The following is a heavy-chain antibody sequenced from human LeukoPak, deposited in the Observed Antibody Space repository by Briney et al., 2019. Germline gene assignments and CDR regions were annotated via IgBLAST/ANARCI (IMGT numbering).Heavy chain of an antibody. CDR1: GGTFSSYD. CDR3: ASYDSSGYYPHYDY. V-gene: IGHV1-69*05. D-gene: IGHD3-22*01. Sequence: SVKVSCKASGGTFSSYDISWVRQAPGQGVEWMGRIIPIFGPANYAQNFQGSVTITTDESTSTSYMELSSLSSDDTSVYYCASYDSSGYYPHYDYWGQGTLVTVSS. CDR2: IIPIFGPA. J-gene: IGHJ4*02.